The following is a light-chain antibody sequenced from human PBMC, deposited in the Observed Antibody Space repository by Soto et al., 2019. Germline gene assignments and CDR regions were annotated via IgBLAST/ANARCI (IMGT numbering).Light chain of an antibody. CDR1: SSDVGGYDY. CDR3: NSYTSRRTLVV. CDR2: EVT. V-gene: IGLV2-14*01. Sequence: QSALTQPASVSGSPGQSITISCTGTSSDVGGYDYVSWYQHHPGKAPKLMIYEVTNRPSGVSNRFSGSKSGNTASLSISGLQAEDEADYYCNSYTSRRTLVVFGGGTKLTVL. J-gene: IGLJ2*01.